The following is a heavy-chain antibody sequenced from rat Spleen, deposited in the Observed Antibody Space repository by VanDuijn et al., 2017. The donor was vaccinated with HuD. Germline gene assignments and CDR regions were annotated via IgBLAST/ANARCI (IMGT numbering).Heavy chain of an antibody. CDR3: ATPTPGITFAY. D-gene: IGHD1-4*01. Sequence: EVQLVESGGGLVQPGRSMKLSCAASGFTFSDYYMAWVRQAPTKGLEWVATIIYDGTRTFYRDSVEGRFTISRDNSKSTLYLQMDSLRSEDTATYYCATPTPGITFAYWGQGTLVTVSS. CDR1: GFTFSDYY. V-gene: IGHV5S10*01. J-gene: IGHJ3*01. CDR2: IIYDGTRT.